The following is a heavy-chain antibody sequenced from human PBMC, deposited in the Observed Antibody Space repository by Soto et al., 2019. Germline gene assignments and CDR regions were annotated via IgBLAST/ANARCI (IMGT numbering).Heavy chain of an antibody. Sequence: SATLSLTCTVSGSSISSYSWSWIRQPPGKGLEWIGSISYSGSAYYNPSLKSRVIISVDTSKNQFSLKLSSVTAADTAVYYCASQQQVLNWFDPWGQGTLVTVS. CDR2: ISYSGSA. J-gene: IGHJ5*02. CDR3: ASQQQVLNWFDP. CDR1: GSSISSYS. V-gene: IGHV4-59*05. D-gene: IGHD6-13*01.